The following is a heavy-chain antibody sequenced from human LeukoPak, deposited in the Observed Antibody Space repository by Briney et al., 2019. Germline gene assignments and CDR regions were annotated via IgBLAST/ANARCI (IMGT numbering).Heavy chain of an antibody. V-gene: IGHV3-21*01. Sequence: GESLRLSCIVSGFTFSSYHMNWVRQAPGKGLEWVSSISSSSSYIYNADSVTGRFTISRDNAKNSLYLQMNSLRAEDTAVYYCASETVIDPWGQGTLVTVSS. CDR2: ISSSSSYI. CDR1: GFTFSSYH. CDR3: ASETVIDP. D-gene: IGHD2-21*02. J-gene: IGHJ5*02.